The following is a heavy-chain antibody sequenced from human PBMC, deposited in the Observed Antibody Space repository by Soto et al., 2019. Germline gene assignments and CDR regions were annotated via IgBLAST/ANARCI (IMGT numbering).Heavy chain of an antibody. CDR2: IRSKAYGGTT. V-gene: IGHV3-49*03. CDR1: GFTFGDYA. CDR3: TRAPWNLRDYYDSSGPHDAFDI. D-gene: IGHD3-22*01. J-gene: IGHJ3*02. Sequence: GGSLRLSCTASGFTFGDYAMSWFRQAPGKGLEWVGFIRSKAYGGTTEYAASVKGRFTISRDDSKSIAYLQMNSLKTEDTAVYYCTRAPWNLRDYYDSSGPHDAFDIWGQGTMVTVSS.